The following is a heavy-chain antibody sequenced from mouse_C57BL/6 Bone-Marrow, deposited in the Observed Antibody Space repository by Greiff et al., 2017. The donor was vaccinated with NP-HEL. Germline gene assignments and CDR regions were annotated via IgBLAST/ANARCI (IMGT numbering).Heavy chain of an antibody. CDR3: TRPYYYGSSYYFDY. Sequence: EVNLVESGGGLVQPGGSMKLSCAASGFTFSDAWMDWVRQSPEKGLEWVAEIRNKANNHATYYAESVKGRFTISRDDSKSSVYLQMNSLRAEDTGIYYCTRPYYYGSSYYFDYWGQGTTLTVSS. CDR2: IRNKANNHAT. V-gene: IGHV6-6*01. J-gene: IGHJ2*01. CDR1: GFTFSDAW. D-gene: IGHD1-1*01.